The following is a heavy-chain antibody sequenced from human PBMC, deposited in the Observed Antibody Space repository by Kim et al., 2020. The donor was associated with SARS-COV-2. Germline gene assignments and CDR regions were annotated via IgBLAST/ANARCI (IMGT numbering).Heavy chain of an antibody. J-gene: IGHJ6*02. Sequence: ASVKVSCKASGYTFTSYDINWVRQATGQGLEWMGWMNPNSGNTGYAQKFQGRVTMTRNTSISTAYMELSSLRSEDTAVYYCARGCARTAMAYYYYYYGMDVWGQGTTVTVSS. CDR3: ARGCARTAMAYYYYYYGMDV. CDR1: GYTFTSYD. V-gene: IGHV1-8*01. D-gene: IGHD5-18*01. CDR2: MNPNSGNT.